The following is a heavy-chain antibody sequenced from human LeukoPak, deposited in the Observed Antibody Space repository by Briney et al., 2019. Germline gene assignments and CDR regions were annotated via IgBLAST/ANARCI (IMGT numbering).Heavy chain of an antibody. D-gene: IGHD3-10*01. CDR2: ITGIDSTP. CDR3: AKDAVRGSGRINWFDS. CDR1: GFTFSSYS. V-gene: IGHV3-23*01. J-gene: IGHJ5*01. Sequence: GGSLRLSCAASGFTFSSYSMNWVRQAPGKGLEWVSGITGIDSTPYYADSVKGRFTISRDNSKNTLYLQMNSLRGEDTAAYYCAKDAVRGSGRINWFDSWGQGTLVTVSS.